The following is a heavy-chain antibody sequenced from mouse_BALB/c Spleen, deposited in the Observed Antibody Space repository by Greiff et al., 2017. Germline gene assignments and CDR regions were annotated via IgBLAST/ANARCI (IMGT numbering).Heavy chain of an antibody. CDR3: ARALGTGYYYAMDY. D-gene: IGHD4-1*01. J-gene: IGHJ4*01. Sequence: EVMLVESGGGLVKPGGSLKLSCAASGFTFSDYYMYWVRQTPEKRLEWVATISDGGSYTYYPDSVKGRFTISRDNAKNNLYLQMSSLKSEDTAMYYCARALGTGYYYAMDYWGQGTSVTVSS. CDR2: ISDGGSYT. CDR1: GFTFSDYY. V-gene: IGHV5-4*02.